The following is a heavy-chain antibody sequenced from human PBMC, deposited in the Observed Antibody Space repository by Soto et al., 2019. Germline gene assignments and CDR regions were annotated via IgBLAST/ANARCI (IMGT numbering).Heavy chain of an antibody. J-gene: IGHJ3*02. CDR1: GFTFSRFW. CDR3: IRDFGEVGSTAAFDI. D-gene: IGHD1-26*01. Sequence: GGSLRLSCAASGFTFSRFWMHWVRQAPGKGLVWVAHIHSDGSSTSYADFVKGRFTISRDNAKNTVYLQMNSLRAEDTAMYYCIRDFGEVGSTAAFDIWGHGTMVTVSS. CDR2: IHSDGSST. V-gene: IGHV3-74*01.